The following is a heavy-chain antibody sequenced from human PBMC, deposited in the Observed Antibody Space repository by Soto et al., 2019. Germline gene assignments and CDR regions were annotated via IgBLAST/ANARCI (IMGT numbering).Heavy chain of an antibody. CDR1: GGTFSSYA. V-gene: IGHV1-69*13. J-gene: IGHJ4*02. Sequence: GASVKVSCKASGGTFSSYAISWVRQAPGQGLEWMGGIIPIFGTANYAQKFQGRVTITADESTSTAYMELSSLRSEDTAVYYCASGRQQLVRRFFDYWGQGTLVTVSS. CDR2: IIPIFGTA. CDR3: ASGRQQLVRRFFDY. D-gene: IGHD6-13*01.